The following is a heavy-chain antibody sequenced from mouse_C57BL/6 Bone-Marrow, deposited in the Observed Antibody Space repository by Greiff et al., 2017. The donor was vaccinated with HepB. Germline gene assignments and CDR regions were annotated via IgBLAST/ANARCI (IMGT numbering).Heavy chain of an antibody. J-gene: IGHJ4*01. CDR3: AREKDYEDAMDY. CDR2: IDPSDSYT. CDR1: GYTFPSYW. V-gene: IGHV1-50*01. D-gene: IGHD1-1*01. Sequence: QVQLQQPGAELVKPGASVKLSCKASGYTFPSYWMQWVKQRPGQGLEWIGEIDPSDSYTNYNQKFKGKATLTVDTSSSTAYMQLSSLTSEDSAVYYCAREKDYEDAMDYWGQGTSVTVSS.